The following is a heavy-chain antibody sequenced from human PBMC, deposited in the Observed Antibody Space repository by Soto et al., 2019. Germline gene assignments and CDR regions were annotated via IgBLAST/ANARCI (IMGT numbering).Heavy chain of an antibody. CDR3: ARGKNFGWFAP. D-gene: IGHD3-16*01. CDR1: GYPFTSYG. V-gene: IGHV1-18*01. J-gene: IGHJ5*02. CDR2: ISAYNGDT. Sequence: QVQVVQSGAEVKKPGASVKVSCKASGYPFTSYGINWVRQAPGQGLEWLGWISAYNGDTDYGQKFQGRVTMTTDTPRPTFYREERGLSPDDSRFIHGARGKNFGWFAPGGQGP.